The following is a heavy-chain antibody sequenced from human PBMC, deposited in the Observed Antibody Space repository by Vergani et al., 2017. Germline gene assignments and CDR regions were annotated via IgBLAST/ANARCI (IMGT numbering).Heavy chain of an antibody. D-gene: IGHD3-22*01. J-gene: IGHJ4*02. CDR1: GGTFSSYA. CDR3: ARGAHYDSSGYYYLNDY. Sequence: QVQLVQSGAEVKKSGSSVKVSCKASGGTFSSYAISWVRQAPGQGLEWMGGIIPIFGTANYAQKFQGRVTITADESTSTAYMELSSLRSEDTAVYYCARGAHYDSSGYYYLNDYWGQGTLVTVSS. CDR2: IIPIFGTA. V-gene: IGHV1-69*01.